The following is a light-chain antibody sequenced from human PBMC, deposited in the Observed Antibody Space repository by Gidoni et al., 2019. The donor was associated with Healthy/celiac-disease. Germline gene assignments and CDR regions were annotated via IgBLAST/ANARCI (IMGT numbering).Light chain of an antibody. CDR3: QQYYSYPLT. CDR2: AAS. CDR1: QGISSY. V-gene: IGKV1-8*01. Sequence: ANRLTQSPSSFSASTGDRVTITCRASQGISSYLAWYQQKPGKAPKLLIYAASTLQSGVPSRFSGSGSGTDFTLTISCLQSEDFATVSCQQYYSYPLTFGGGTKVEIK. J-gene: IGKJ4*01.